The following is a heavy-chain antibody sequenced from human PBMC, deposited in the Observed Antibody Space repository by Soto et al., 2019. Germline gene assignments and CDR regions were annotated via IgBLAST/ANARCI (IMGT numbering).Heavy chain of an antibody. D-gene: IGHD3-9*01. J-gene: IGHJ4*02. CDR2: ISAYNGNT. Sequence: GASVKVSCKASGYTFTSYGISWVRQAPGQGLEWMGWISAYNGNTNYAQKLQGRVTMTTDTSTSTAYMELRSLRSDDTAVYYCARAGYYDILTGYPFDYWGQGTLVTVSS. CDR1: GYTFTSYG. V-gene: IGHV1-18*01. CDR3: ARAGYYDILTGYPFDY.